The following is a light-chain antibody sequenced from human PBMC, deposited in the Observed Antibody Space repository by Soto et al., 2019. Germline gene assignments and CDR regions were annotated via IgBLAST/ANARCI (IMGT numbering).Light chain of an antibody. J-gene: IGKJ1*01. CDR3: QQYDNLPLT. Sequence: DIQMTQSPSTLSASVGDRVTITCRASQSISSWLAWYQQKPGKAPKLLIYDASNLETGVPSRFSGSGSGTDFTFTISSLQPEDIATYYCQQYDNLPLTFGQGTKVDI. V-gene: IGKV1-33*01. CDR1: QSISSW. CDR2: DAS.